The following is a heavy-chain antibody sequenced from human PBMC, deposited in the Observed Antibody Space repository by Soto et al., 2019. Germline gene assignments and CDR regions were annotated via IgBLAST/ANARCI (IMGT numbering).Heavy chain of an antibody. J-gene: IGHJ6*02. CDR1: GFTFSSYG. V-gene: IGHV3-33*01. Sequence: PGGSLRLSCAASGFTFSSYGMHWVRQAPGKGLEWVAVIWYDGSNKYYADSVKGRFTISRDNSKNTLYLQMNNLRAEDTAVYYCARGPVVPAAIFDYYYYGMDVWGQGTTVTVSS. D-gene: IGHD2-2*02. CDR2: IWYDGSNK. CDR3: ARGPVVPAAIFDYYYYGMDV.